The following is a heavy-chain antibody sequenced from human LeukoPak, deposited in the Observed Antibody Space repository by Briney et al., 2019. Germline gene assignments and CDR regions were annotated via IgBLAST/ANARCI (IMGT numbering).Heavy chain of an antibody. J-gene: IGHJ4*02. CDR2: IKSETDGGTT. V-gene: IGHV3-15*01. Sequence: GGSLRLSCAASGFTFSNAWMSWVRLAPGKGLEWVGRIKSETDGGTTHYTGPVKGRFTISRDDSKNTLYLQMNSLRADDTAVYYCARGCYYERSGYCPFDYWGPGTLVTVSS. CDR1: GFTFSNAW. D-gene: IGHD3-22*01. CDR3: ARGCYYERSGYCPFDY.